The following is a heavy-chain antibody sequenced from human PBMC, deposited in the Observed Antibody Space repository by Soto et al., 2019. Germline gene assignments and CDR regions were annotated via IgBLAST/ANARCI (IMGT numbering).Heavy chain of an antibody. J-gene: IGHJ2*01. CDR3: ARVAYGSGSDWYFDL. D-gene: IGHD6-19*01. V-gene: IGHV3-21*01. CDR1: GFTFSSCS. Sequence: EVQLVESGGGLVKPGGSLRLSCAASGFTFSSCSMNWVRQAPGKGLEWVSSISGDSNYIYDADSVKGRFTISRDNAKNSLYLHSNSLRAEATVVYYGARVAYGSGSDWYFDLWGRGTLVTVSS. CDR2: ISGDSNYI.